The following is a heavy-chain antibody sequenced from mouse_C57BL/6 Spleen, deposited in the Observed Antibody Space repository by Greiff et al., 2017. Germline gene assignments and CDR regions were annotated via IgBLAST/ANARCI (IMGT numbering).Heavy chain of an antibody. Sequence: EVNVVESGGGLVQPGGSLSLSCAASGFTFTDYYMSWVRQPPGKALEWLGFIRNKANGYTTEYSASVKGRFTISRDNSQSILYLQMNALRAEDSATYYCARDDYDYAMDYWGQGTSVTVSS. CDR3: ARDDYDYAMDY. CDR1: GFTFTDYY. CDR2: IRNKANGYTT. V-gene: IGHV7-3*01. D-gene: IGHD2-4*01. J-gene: IGHJ4*01.